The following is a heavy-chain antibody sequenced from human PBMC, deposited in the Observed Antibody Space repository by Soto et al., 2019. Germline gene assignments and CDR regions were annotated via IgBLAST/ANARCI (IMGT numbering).Heavy chain of an antibody. V-gene: IGHV3-7*01. D-gene: IGHD6-19*01. CDR2: IKQDGSEK. Sequence: GGSLRLSCAPSGFTFSSYWMSWARQAPGKGLEWVANIKQDGSEKYYVDSVKGRFTISRDNAKNSLYLQMNSLRAEDTAVYYCAREVMAGAGYWGQGTLVTVSS. J-gene: IGHJ4*02. CDR3: AREVMAGAGY. CDR1: GFTFSSYW.